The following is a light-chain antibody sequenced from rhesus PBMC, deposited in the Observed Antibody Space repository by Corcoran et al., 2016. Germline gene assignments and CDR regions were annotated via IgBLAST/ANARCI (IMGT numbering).Light chain of an antibody. CDR3: SSSSGSNIFV. CDR1: SSDIGGYIY. Sequence: QAALTQPRSVSGSPGQSVTISCTGTSSDIGGYIYVSWYQQYPNTAPKLMIYEVSKRPSGVSDRFSGSKSGNTASLTISGLQPEDEADYYCSSSSGSNIFVFGGGTKLTVL. CDR2: EVS. J-gene: IGLJ6*01. V-gene: IGLV2-32*02.